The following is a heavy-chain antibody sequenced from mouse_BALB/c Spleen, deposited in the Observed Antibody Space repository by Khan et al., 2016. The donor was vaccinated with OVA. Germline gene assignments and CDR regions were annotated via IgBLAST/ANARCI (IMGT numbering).Heavy chain of an antibody. CDR2: ISNLAYRI. V-gene: IGHV5-15*02. J-gene: IGHJ4*01. CDR3: ARSSAMDY. Sequence: EVELVESGGGLVQPGGSRKLSCAASGFTFSDYGMAWVRQAPGKGPEWVAFISNLAYRIYYADTVTGRITISRENAKDTLYLEMVRLRSEDTAMYYCARSSAMDYWGQGTSVTVSS. CDR1: GFTFSDYG.